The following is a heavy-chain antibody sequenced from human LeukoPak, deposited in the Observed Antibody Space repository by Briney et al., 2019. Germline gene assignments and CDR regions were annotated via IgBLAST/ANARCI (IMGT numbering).Heavy chain of an antibody. CDR1: GGSISSGSYY. J-gene: IGHJ3*02. V-gene: IGHV4-61*01. D-gene: IGHD7-27*01. Sequence: SETLSLTCTVSGGSISSGSYYWSWIRQPPGKGLEWIGFIYYSGSTNYNPSLRSRVTISVDTSKNQFSLKLSSVTAADTAVYYCARRKANWGLFGAFDIWGQGTMVTVSS. CDR3: ARRKANWGLFGAFDI. CDR2: IYYSGST.